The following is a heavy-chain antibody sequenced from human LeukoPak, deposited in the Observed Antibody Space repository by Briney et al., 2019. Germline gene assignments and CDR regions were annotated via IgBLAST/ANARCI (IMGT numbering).Heavy chain of an antibody. CDR1: GGSISDYW. J-gene: IGHJ6*02. D-gene: IGHD6-13*01. Sequence: SETLSLTCTVSGGSISDYWWSWIRQPPGKGLEWIGYIYYSGSTNYNPSLKSRVTISVDTSKNQFSLKLSSVTAADTAVYYCARSNSSSWYPYYYYYGMDVWGQGTTVTVSS. CDR2: IYYSGST. CDR3: ARSNSSSWYPYYYYYGMDV. V-gene: IGHV4-59*08.